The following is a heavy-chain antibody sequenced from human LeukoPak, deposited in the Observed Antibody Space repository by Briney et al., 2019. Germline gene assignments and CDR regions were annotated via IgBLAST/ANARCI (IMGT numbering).Heavy chain of an antibody. D-gene: IGHD3-22*01. V-gene: IGHV3-23*01. Sequence: GGSLRLSCAASGFAFTNNAMSWVRQAPGKGLQWVSAISSTAGGRTYYADSVKGRFTISRDDSKNTVYLQMNSLRAEDTAVYYCATYSSLNRREFQYWGQGTLLTVSS. CDR1: GFAFTNNA. J-gene: IGHJ1*01. CDR3: ATYSSLNRREFQY. CDR2: ISSTAGGRT.